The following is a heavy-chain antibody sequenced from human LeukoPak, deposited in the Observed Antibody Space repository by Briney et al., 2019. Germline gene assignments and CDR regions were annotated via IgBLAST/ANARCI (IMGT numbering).Heavy chain of an antibody. CDR1: GGSISSYY. J-gene: IGHJ3*02. V-gene: IGHV4-4*07. Sequence: SETLSLTCTVSGGSISSYYWSWIRQPAGKGLEWIGRIYTSGSTNYNPSLKSRVTMSVDTSKNQFSLKLSSVTAADTAVYYRASESYSGSYLNAFDIWGQGTMVTVSS. D-gene: IGHD1-26*01. CDR2: IYTSGST. CDR3: ASESYSGSYLNAFDI.